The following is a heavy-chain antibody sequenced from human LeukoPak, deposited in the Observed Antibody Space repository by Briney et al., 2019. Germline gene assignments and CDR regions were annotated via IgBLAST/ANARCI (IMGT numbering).Heavy chain of an antibody. CDR1: GYSISSGYY. D-gene: IGHD3-3*01. CDR3: ARYMRASGTYDFDY. Sequence: PSETLSLTCTVSGYSISSGYYWGWIRQPPGKGLEWIGSIYHSGSTYYNPSLKSRVTISVDTSKNQFSLKLSSVTAADTAVYYCARYMRASGTYDFDYWGQGALVTVSS. CDR2: IYHSGST. V-gene: IGHV4-38-2*02. J-gene: IGHJ4*02.